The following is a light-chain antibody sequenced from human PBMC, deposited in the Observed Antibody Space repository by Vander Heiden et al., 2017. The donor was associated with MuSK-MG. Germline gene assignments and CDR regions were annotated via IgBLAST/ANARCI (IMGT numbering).Light chain of an antibody. CDR2: DAS. V-gene: IGKV1-33*01. Sequence: DIQMTHSPFSLSASVGDRVTITCQASQDISNYLNWYQQKPGKAPKLLIYDASNLETGVPSRFSGSGSGTDFTFTISSLQPEDIATYYCQQYDNPLSTFGHGTKLDIK. CDR3: QQYDNPLST. J-gene: IGKJ3*01. CDR1: QDISNY.